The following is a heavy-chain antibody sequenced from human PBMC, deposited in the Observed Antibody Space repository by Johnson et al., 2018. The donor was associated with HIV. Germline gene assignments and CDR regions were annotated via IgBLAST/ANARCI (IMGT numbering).Heavy chain of an antibody. CDR1: GFTFDDYA. V-gene: IGHV3-9*01. D-gene: IGHD6-13*01. Sequence: VQLVESGGGLVQPGRSLRLSCAASGFTFDDYAMHWVRQAPGKGLEWVSGISWNSGSIGYADSVKGRFTISRDNAKNSLYLQMDSLRVEDSAVYYCARDGVYSSPHDAFDIWGQGTMVTVSS. CDR3: ARDGVYSSPHDAFDI. J-gene: IGHJ3*02. CDR2: ISWNSGSI.